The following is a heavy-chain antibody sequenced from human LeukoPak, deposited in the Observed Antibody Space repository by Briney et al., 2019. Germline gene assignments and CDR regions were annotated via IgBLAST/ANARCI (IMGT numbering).Heavy chain of an antibody. V-gene: IGHV3-21*01. Sequence: PGGSLRLSCAASGFTFSSYSMNWVRQAPGKGLEWVSSISSSSSYIYYADSVKGRFTISRDNAKNSLYLQMNSLRAEDTAVYYCARFRAAAGRYYYYGMDVWGQGTTVTVSS. D-gene: IGHD6-13*01. J-gene: IGHJ6*02. CDR3: ARFRAAAGRYYYYGMDV. CDR1: GFTFSSYS. CDR2: ISSSSSYI.